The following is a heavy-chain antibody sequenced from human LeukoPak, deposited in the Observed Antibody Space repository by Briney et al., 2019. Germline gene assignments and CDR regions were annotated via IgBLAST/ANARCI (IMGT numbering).Heavy chain of an antibody. Sequence: SGTLSLTCAVYGGSFSGYYWSWIRQPPGKGLEWIGEINHSGSTNYNPSLKSRVTISVDTSKNQFSLKLSSVTAADTAVYYCAGSLGYCSGGSCYPRRTHNWFDPWGQGTLVTVSS. CDR2: INHSGST. V-gene: IGHV4-34*01. D-gene: IGHD2-15*01. CDR1: GGSFSGYY. J-gene: IGHJ5*02. CDR3: AGSLGYCSGGSCYPRRTHNWFDP.